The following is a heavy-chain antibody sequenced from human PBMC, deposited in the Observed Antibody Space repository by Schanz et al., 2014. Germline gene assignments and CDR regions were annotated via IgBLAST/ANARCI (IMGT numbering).Heavy chain of an antibody. CDR2: IWFDGTNK. CDR3: AKQHGVIQQVSDY. D-gene: IGHD3-22*01. V-gene: IGHV3-33*06. Sequence: QVQLVESGGGVVQPGRSLRLSCSASGFTLSSYGMHWVRQAPGKGLEWLAVIWFDGTNKYNADSVKGRFTISRDNSENTLYLQMNSLRAEDTAVYYCAKQHGVIQQVSDYWGQGTLVTVSS. J-gene: IGHJ4*02. CDR1: GFTLSSYG.